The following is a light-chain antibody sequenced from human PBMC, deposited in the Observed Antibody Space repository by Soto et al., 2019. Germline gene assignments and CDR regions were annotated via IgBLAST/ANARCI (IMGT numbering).Light chain of an antibody. V-gene: IGKV3-15*01. CDR2: DTS. J-gene: IGKJ2*01. CDR3: QQYNKWPPYT. CDR1: QSVTSS. Sequence: EIVMTQSPATLSVSPGERATVSCRASQSVTSSLAWYQHKPGQAPRLLIFDTSTRATGIPARFSGSGSGTEFTLTISSLQSEDFAVYYCQQYNKWPPYTFGQGTKLEIK.